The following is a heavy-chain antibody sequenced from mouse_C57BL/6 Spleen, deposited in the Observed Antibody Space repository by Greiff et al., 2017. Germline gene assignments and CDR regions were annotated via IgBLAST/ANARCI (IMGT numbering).Heavy chain of an antibody. D-gene: IGHD2-3*01. V-gene: IGHV1-26*01. CDR1: GYTFTDYY. J-gene: IGHJ4*01. CDR2: INPNNGGT. Sequence: EVQLQQSGPELVKPGASVKISCKASGYTFTDYYMNWVKQSHGKSLEWIGDINPNNGGTSYNQKFKGKATLTVDKSSSTAYMELRSLTSEDSAVYYCARDAYDGYYPYAMDYWGQGTSVTVSS. CDR3: ARDAYDGYYPYAMDY.